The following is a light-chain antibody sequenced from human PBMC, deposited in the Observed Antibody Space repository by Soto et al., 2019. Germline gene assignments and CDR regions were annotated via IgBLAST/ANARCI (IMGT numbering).Light chain of an antibody. CDR2: GAS. CDR1: QSVSSSY. Sequence: EIVLTQSPGTLSLSPGERATLSCRASQSVSSSYLVWSQQKPGQAPRLLIYGASYGATGIPDRFSCSGSGXDFXXXIXRLXPEDFAVYFCQQYYTSPLTFGGGTKVEIK. J-gene: IGKJ4*01. CDR3: QQYYTSPLT. V-gene: IGKV3-20*01.